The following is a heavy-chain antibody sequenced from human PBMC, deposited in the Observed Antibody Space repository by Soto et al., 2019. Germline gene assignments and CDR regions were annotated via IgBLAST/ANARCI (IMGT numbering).Heavy chain of an antibody. D-gene: IGHD3-22*01. Sequence: GASVKVSCKASGGTFSSYAISWVRQAPGQGLERMGGIIPIFGTANYAQKYQGRVTITADESTSTAYMELSSLRTEDKAVYYCARSGALFYYYDGIGPYYYVLAVWGQGTTVPVSS. CDR2: IIPIFGTA. CDR3: ARSGALFYYYDGIGPYYYVLAV. J-gene: IGHJ6*02. CDR1: GGTFSSYA. V-gene: IGHV1-69*13.